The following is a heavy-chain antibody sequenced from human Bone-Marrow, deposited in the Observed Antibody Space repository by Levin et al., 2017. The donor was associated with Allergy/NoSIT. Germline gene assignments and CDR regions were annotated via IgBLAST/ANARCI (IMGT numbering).Heavy chain of an antibody. Sequence: GESLKISCRASGYTFTTYDISWVRQATGQGLEWMGWMNPASGNSGYAQKFQGRVTMTSDTSRSTAYMELSSLGSEDTAVYYCARDLRGDDDYWGQGTLVTVSS. CDR1: GYTFTTYD. V-gene: IGHV1-8*01. J-gene: IGHJ4*02. CDR3: ARDLRGDDDY. CDR2: MNPASGNS. D-gene: IGHD5/OR15-5a*01.